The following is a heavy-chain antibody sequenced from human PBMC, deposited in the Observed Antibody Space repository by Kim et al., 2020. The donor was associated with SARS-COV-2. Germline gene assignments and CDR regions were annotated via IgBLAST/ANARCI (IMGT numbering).Heavy chain of an antibody. V-gene: IGHV4-30-2*01. CDR3: ARCKDHYYDSSGDDAF. CDR1: GGSISSGGYS. CDR2: IYYSGST. Sequence: SETLSLTCAVSGGSISSGGYSWSWIRQPPGKGLEWIGYIYYSGSTYYNPSLKSRVTISVDRSKNQFSLKLSSVTAADTAVYYCARCKDHYYDSSGDDAF. D-gene: IGHD3-22*01. J-gene: IGHJ3*01.